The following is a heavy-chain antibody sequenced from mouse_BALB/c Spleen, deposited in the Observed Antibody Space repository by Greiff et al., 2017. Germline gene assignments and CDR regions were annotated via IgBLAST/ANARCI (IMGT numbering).Heavy chain of an antibody. Sequence: VQLVESGPGLVAPSQSLSITCTVSGFSLTSYGVHWVRQPPGKGLEWLGVIWAGGSTNYNSALMSRLSISKDNSKSQVFLKMNSLQTDDTAMYYCARVGYRYDGFAYWGQGTLVTVSA. CDR2: IWAGGST. V-gene: IGHV2-9*02. CDR1: GFSLTSYG. CDR3: ARVGYRYDGFAY. J-gene: IGHJ3*01. D-gene: IGHD2-14*01.